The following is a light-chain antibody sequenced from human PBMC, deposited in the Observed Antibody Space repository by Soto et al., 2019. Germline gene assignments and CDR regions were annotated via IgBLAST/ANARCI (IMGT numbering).Light chain of an antibody. CDR2: DVS. V-gene: IGLV2-11*01. J-gene: IGLJ2*01. Sequence: QSALTQPRSVSGSPGQSVTISCTGTSSDVGGYNYVSWYQQHPGKAPKLMIYDVSKRPSGVPDRFSGSKSGNTASLTISGLQAEDEAEYSCCSYAGSYGVVFGGGTKLTVL. CDR3: CSYAGSYGVV. CDR1: SSDVGGYNY.